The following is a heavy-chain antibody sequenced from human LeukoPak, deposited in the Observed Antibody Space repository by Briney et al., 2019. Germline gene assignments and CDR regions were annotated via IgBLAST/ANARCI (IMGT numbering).Heavy chain of an antibody. CDR1: GGTFSSYA. D-gene: IGHD3/OR15-3a*01. J-gene: IGHJ3*01. Sequence: SVKVSCKASGGTFSSYAISWVRQAPGQGLEWMGGIIPIFGTANYAQKFQGRVTITSDTSISTAYMELSSLRSEDTAMYYCARSDFMAWNAFDFWGQGTMVTVSS. V-gene: IGHV1-69*05. CDR3: ARSDFMAWNAFDF. CDR2: IIPIFGTA.